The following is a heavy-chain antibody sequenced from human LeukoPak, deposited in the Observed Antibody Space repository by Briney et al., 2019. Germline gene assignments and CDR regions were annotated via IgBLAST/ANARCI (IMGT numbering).Heavy chain of an antibody. V-gene: IGHV4-59*01. D-gene: IGHD6-13*01. CDR2: IYYSGST. CDR3: ARGDGIAAAGKKTGGMDV. CDR1: GGSISSYY. J-gene: IGHJ6*02. Sequence: SETLSLTCTVSGGSISSYYWSWIRLPPGKGLEWIGYIYYSGSTNYNPSLKSRVTISVDTSKNQFSLKLSSVTAADTAVYYCARGDGIAAAGKKTGGMDVWGQGTTVTVSS.